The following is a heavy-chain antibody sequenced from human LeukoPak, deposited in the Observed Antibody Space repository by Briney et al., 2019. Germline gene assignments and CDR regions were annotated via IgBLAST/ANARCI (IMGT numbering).Heavy chain of an antibody. CDR2: ISHNGETK. CDR1: GFTFSDHY. J-gene: IGHJ4*02. V-gene: IGHV3-11*01. CDR3: ARDRHGYFDY. Sequence: GGSLRLSCAASGFTFSDHYMIWLRQAPGKGLEAISYISHNGETKYYADSVKGRLSISRDNAKSSLYLQMNSLRVEDTAVYYCARDRHGYFDYWGQGTLVTVFS. D-gene: IGHD6-13*01.